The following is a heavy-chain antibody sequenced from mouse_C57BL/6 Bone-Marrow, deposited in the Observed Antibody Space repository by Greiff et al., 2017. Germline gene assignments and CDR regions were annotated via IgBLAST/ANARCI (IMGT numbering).Heavy chain of an antibody. CDR2: INRGGSYT. D-gene: IGHD2-3*01. J-gene: IGHJ2*01. V-gene: IGHV5-6*01. Sequence: EVKLVESGGDLVKPGGSLKLSCAASGFTFSSYGMSWVRQTPDKRLEWVATINRGGSYTYYPDSVKGRFTISRENAKNTLYLQRSSLKSEDTAMYYCARLLRKYFDYWGQGTTLTVSS. CDR3: ARLLRKYFDY. CDR1: GFTFSSYG.